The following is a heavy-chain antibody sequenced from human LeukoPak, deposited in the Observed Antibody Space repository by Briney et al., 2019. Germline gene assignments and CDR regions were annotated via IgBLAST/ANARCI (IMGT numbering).Heavy chain of an antibody. J-gene: IGHJ4*02. CDR2: ISAYNGNT. CDR1: GYTFTSYG. D-gene: IGHD3-22*01. Sequence: ASVKVSCKASGYTFTSYGISWVRQAPGQGLEWMGLISAYNGNTNYAQKLQGRVTMTTDTSTSTAYMELRSLRSDDTAVYYCARDPGDDSSGYPPGYWGQGTLVTVSS. CDR3: ARDPGDDSSGYPPGY. V-gene: IGHV1-18*01.